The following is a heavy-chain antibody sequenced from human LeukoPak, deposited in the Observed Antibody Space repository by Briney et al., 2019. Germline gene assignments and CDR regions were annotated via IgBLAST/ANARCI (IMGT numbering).Heavy chain of an antibody. V-gene: IGHV3-33*08. CDR3: ARSPRKRDAFDI. CDR1: GFTFSSYA. CDR2: IWYDGSNK. J-gene: IGHJ3*02. Sequence: PGGSLRLSCAASGFTFSSYAMHWVRQAPGKGLEWVAVIWYDGSNKYYADSVKGRFTISRDNSKNTLYLQMNSLRAEDTAVYYCARSPRKRDAFDIWGQGTMVTVSS.